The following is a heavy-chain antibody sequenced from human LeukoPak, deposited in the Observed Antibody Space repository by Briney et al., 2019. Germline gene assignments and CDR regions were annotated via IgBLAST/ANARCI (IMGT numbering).Heavy chain of an antibody. CDR1: GFTFNTYV. D-gene: IGHD3-16*01. CDR3: ARDPSYDYSGVLAN. CDR2: ISGSGGGT. Sequence: GGSLRLSCAASGFTFNTYVMSWVRQAPGKGLEWVSAISGSGGGTYYVDSVKGRFTISRDNSKNTLYLQMNSLRAEDTAVYYCARDPSYDYSGVLANWGQGTLVTVSS. V-gene: IGHV3-23*01. J-gene: IGHJ4*02.